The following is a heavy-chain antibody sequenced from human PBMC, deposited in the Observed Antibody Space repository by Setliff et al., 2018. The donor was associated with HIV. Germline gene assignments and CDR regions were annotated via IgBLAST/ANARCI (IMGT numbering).Heavy chain of an antibody. V-gene: IGHV1-69*06. CDR3: ARDRSGIAVAAPDAFDV. CDR1: GGSFRNYA. CDR2: IIPLLGTP. D-gene: IGHD6-19*01. Sequence: VASVKVSCKASGGSFRNYAINWVRQAPGQGLEWMGGIIPLLGTPNYAHKFQGRVTITADKYSSTVYMELSSLRSEDSAVFYCARDRSGIAVAAPDAFDVWGQGTMVTVPS. J-gene: IGHJ3*01.